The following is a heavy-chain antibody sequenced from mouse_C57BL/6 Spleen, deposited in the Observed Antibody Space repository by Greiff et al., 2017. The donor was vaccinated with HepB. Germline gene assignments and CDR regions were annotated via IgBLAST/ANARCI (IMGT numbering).Heavy chain of an antibody. J-gene: IGHJ1*03. CDR3: ARNDGNYWYFDV. D-gene: IGHD2-1*01. V-gene: IGHV2-2*01. Sequence: QVQLKESGSGLVQPSQSLSITCTVSGFSLTSYGVHWVRQSPGKGLEWLGVIWSGGSTDYNAAFISRLSISKDNSKSQVFFKMNSLQADDTAIYYCARNDGNYWYFDVWGTGTTVTVSS. CDR1: GFSLTSYG. CDR2: IWSGGST.